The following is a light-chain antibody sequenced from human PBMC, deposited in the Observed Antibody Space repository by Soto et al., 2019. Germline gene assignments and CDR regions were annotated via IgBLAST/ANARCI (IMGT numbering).Light chain of an antibody. V-gene: IGLV2-14*03. J-gene: IGLJ1*01. CDR2: DVG. CDR1: SSDVGGYYS. CDR3: SSYTSSSTNV. Sequence: QSALTQPASVSGSPGQSITISCTGTSSDVGGYYSVSWYQHHPGMAPKLILYDVGDRSSGVSYRVSGSKSDNTASLTISGLQAVDEADYSCSSYTSSSTNVFGTGTKVTVL.